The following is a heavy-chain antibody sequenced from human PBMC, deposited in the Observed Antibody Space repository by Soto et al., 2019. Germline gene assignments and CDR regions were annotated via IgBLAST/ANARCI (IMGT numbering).Heavy chain of an antibody. CDR2: INHSGST. D-gene: IGHD3-16*01. CDR3: ARGPRGLVRHWFDP. V-gene: IGHV4-34*01. Sequence: QVQLQQWGAGLLKPSETLSLTCAVYGGSFSGYYWSWIRQPPGKGLEWIGEINHSGSTNYNPSLKSRVNISVDTSKNQFSLKLSSVTAADTAVYYCARGPRGLVRHWFDPWGQGTLVTVSS. J-gene: IGHJ5*02. CDR1: GGSFSGYY.